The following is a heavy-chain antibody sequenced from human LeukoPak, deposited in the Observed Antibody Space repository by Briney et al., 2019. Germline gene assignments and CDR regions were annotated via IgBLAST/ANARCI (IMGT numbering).Heavy chain of an antibody. Sequence: GRSLRLSCAASGFTFSNYAMHWVRQAPGKGLEWVAVISYDGSNKYYADSVKGRFTISRDNSKNTLYLQMNSLRAEDTAVYYCAREGAWFGELFNYYYMGVWGKGTTVTVSS. CDR3: AREGAWFGELFNYYYMGV. V-gene: IGHV3-30*04. J-gene: IGHJ6*03. CDR1: GFTFSNYA. D-gene: IGHD3-10*01. CDR2: ISYDGSNK.